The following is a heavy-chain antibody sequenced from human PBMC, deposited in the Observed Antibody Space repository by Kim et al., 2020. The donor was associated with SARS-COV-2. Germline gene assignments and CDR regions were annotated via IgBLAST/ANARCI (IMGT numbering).Heavy chain of an antibody. CDR1: GYSFTSYW. D-gene: IGHD6-6*01. Sequence: GESLKSSCKGSGYSFTSYWIGWVHQMPGKGLEWMGIIYPGDSDTRYSPSFQGQVTISADKSISTAYLQWSSLKASDTAMYYCARVNIAARRGAFDIWGQGTMVTVSS. J-gene: IGHJ3*02. CDR2: IYPGDSDT. V-gene: IGHV5-51*07. CDR3: ARVNIAARRGAFDI.